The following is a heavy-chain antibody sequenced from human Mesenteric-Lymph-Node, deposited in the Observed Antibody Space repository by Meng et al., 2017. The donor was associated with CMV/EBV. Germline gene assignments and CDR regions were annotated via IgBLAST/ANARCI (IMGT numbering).Heavy chain of an antibody. V-gene: IGHV3-13*01. CDR1: GFTFSSYD. Sequence: ETLSLTCAASGFTFSSYDMHWVRQATGKGLEWVSAIGTAGDTYYPGSVKGRFTISRENAKNSLYLQMNSLRAGDTAVYYCARDRRYYSNYYYYYYGMDVWGQGTTVTVSS. CDR3: ARDRRYYSNYYYYYYGMDV. D-gene: IGHD4-11*01. CDR2: IGTAGDT. J-gene: IGHJ6*02.